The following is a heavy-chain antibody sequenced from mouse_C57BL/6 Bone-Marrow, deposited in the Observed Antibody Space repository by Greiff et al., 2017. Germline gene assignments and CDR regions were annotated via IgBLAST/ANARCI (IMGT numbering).Heavy chain of an antibody. CDR3: ARELGRRDYYAMEY. J-gene: IGHJ4*01. CDR1: GFSLTSYG. V-gene: IGHV2-6*01. CDR2: IWGVGST. D-gene: IGHD4-1*01. Sequence: VQVVESGPGLVAPSQSLSITCTVSGFSLTSYGVDWVRQSPGKGLEWLGVIWGVGSTNYNSALKSRLSIRKDNSKSQVFLKMNSLQTDDTAMYYCARELGRRDYYAMEYWGQGTSVTVSS.